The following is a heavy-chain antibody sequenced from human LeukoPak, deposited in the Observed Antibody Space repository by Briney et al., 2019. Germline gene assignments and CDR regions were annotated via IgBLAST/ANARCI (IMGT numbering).Heavy chain of an antibody. CDR2: IYTSGST. CDR3: ARGGTSADY. Sequence: SQTLSLTCTVSGGSISSGSYYWSWIRQPAGKGLEWIGRIYTSGSTNYNPSLKSRVTISVDTSKNQFSLKLSSVTAADTAVYYCARGGTSADYWGREPWSPSPQ. V-gene: IGHV4-61*02. CDR1: GGSISSGSYY. J-gene: IGHJ4*02.